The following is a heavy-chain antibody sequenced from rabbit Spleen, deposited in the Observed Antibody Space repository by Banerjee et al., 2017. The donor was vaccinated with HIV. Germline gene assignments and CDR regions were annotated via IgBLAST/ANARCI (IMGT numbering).Heavy chain of an antibody. CDR3: ARDAGSGDYIDGYFNL. D-gene: IGHD8-1*01. CDR2: IYISAGNT. CDR1: GFSFSSTYY. V-gene: IGHV1S40*01. J-gene: IGHJ4*01. Sequence: QSLEESGGDLVKPGGTLTLTCKASGFSFSSTYYMCWVRQAPGKGLEWIACIYISAGNTYYASWARGRFTISKTSSTTVTLQMTSLTAADTATYFCARDAGSGDYIDGYFNLWGPGTLVTVS.